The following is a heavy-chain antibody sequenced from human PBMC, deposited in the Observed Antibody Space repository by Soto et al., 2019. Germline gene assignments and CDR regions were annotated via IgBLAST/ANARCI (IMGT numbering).Heavy chain of an antibody. V-gene: IGHV1-3*01. D-gene: IGHD3-10*01. CDR2: INAGNGNT. J-gene: IGHJ5*02. Sequence: ASVKVSCKASGYTFTSYAMHWVRQAPGQRLEWMGWINAGNGNTKYSQKFQGRVTITRDTSASTAYMELSSLRSEDTAVYYCAREAQWFRESEGINWFDPWGQGTLVTVSS. CDR1: GYTFTSYA. CDR3: AREAQWFRESEGINWFDP.